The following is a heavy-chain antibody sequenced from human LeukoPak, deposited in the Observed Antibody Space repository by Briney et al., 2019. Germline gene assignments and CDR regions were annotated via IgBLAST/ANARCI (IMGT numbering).Heavy chain of an antibody. CDR1: GGSISRYY. Sequence: SVTLSLTCTVSGGSISRYYWSWIPQPPGTVLEWIGYIYTSGSTNYHPSLKSRVTISVDTSKNQFSLKLSSVTAADTAVYYCARHGSVTDDAFDIWGQGTMVTVSS. CDR2: IYTSGST. CDR3: ARHGSVTDDAFDI. D-gene: IGHD4-17*01. J-gene: IGHJ3*02. V-gene: IGHV4-4*09.